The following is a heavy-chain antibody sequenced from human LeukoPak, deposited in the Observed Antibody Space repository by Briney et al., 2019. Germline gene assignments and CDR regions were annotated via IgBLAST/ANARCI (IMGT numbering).Heavy chain of an antibody. J-gene: IGHJ3*02. CDR1: GFTFSSYA. CDR3: AKGGGGTRGAFDI. CDR2: ISGSGGST. V-gene: IGHV3-23*01. Sequence: GGSLRLSCAASGFTFSSYAMNWVRQAPGKGLEWVSGISGSGGSTYYADSVKGRFTISRDNSKNTLYLHMNSLRAEDTAIYYCAKGGGGTRGAFDIWGQGTMVTVSS. D-gene: IGHD2-15*01.